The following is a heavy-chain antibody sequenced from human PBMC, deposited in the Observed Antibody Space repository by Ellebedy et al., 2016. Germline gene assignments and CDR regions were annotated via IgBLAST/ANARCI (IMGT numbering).Heavy chain of an antibody. CDR3: VGQFGAASGTFDY. CDR1: GFMFSTFP. CDR2: ISPSGRAI. D-gene: IGHD4/OR15-4a*01. Sequence: GGSLRLSXAASGFMFSTFPMNWIRQAPGKGLEWVSYISPSGRAIYYADSVKGRFTISRDNDKNSVYLQMNSLRAEDTAMYFCVGQFGAASGTFDYWGPGTLVTVSS. J-gene: IGHJ4*02. V-gene: IGHV3-11*01.